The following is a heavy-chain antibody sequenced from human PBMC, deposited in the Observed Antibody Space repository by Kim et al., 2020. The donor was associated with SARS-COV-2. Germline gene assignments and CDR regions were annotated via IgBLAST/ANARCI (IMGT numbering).Heavy chain of an antibody. V-gene: IGHV3-30-3*01. CDR1: GFTFSSYA. CDR2: ISYDGSNK. J-gene: IGHJ5*02. Sequence: GGSLRLSCAASGFTFSSYAMHWIRQAPGKGLEWVAVISYDGSNKYYADSVKGRFTISRDNSKNTLYLQMNSLRAEDTAVYYCARGRGNWFDPWGQGTLVTVSS. CDR3: ARGRGNWFDP. D-gene: IGHD3-10*01.